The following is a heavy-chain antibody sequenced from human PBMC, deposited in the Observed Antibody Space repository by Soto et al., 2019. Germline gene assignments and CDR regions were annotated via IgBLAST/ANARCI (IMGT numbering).Heavy chain of an antibody. Sequence: ESGGGVVQPGRSLRLSCAASGFTFSSYGMHWVRQAPGKGLEWVAVISYDGSNKYYADSVKGRFTISRDNSKNTLYLQMNSLRAEDTAVYYCAKDLSYYDSSGYPNTIDYWGQGTLVTVSS. CDR1: GFTFSSYG. CDR2: ISYDGSNK. D-gene: IGHD3-22*01. CDR3: AKDLSYYDSSGYPNTIDY. V-gene: IGHV3-30*18. J-gene: IGHJ4*02.